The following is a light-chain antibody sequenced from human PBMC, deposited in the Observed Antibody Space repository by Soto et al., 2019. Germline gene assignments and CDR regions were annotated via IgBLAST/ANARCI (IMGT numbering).Light chain of an antibody. CDR2: DAS. Sequence: DIPMTQSPSTLSASVGDRVTITCRASQSISKWLAWYQQKPGKAPKILIYDASNLGSGVPSRFSGSGSGTEFTLTISSLQPGDFATYYCQHYNSYSPWTFGQGTKVEI. CDR1: QSISKW. V-gene: IGKV1-5*01. J-gene: IGKJ1*01. CDR3: QHYNSYSPWT.